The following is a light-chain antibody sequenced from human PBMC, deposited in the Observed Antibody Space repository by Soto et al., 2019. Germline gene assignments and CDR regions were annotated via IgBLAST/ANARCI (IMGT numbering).Light chain of an antibody. CDR2: EVS. CDR3: SSYAGSNNLL. V-gene: IGLV2-8*01. J-gene: IGLJ2*01. CDR1: SSDVGAYKY. Sequence: QSALTQPPSASGSPGQSVTISCTGTSSDVGAYKYVSWYQQYPGKAPKLMIYEVSKRPSGVPDRFSGSKSGNTASLTVSGLQAEDEADYYCSSYAGSNNLLFGGGTKVTVL.